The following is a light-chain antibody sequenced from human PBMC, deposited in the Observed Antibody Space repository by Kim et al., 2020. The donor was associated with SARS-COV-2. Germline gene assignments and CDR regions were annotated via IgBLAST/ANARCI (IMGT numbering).Light chain of an antibody. CDR1: SGSVSTGHY. CDR3: MLYMGNGISV. Sequence: GGTVTRTCGLRSGSVSTGHYPSWSQQKTGQVPRTLIYSTDTRSSGVPRRFSGAIVGNKAALTITGAQADDESDYYCMLYMGNGISVFGGGTQLTVL. V-gene: IGLV8-61*01. CDR2: STD. J-gene: IGLJ3*02.